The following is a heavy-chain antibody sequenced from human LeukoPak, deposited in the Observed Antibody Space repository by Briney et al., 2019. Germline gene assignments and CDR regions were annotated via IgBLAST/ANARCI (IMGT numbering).Heavy chain of an antibody. Sequence: GGSLRLSCAASGFTFSDYYMSWIRQAPGKGLEWVSYISSSGTSIYYAGSVKGRFTLSRDNAKNSLYLQTNSLRAEDTAVYYCARGLTGRYILTGYYNDYWGQGTLVTVSS. CDR3: ARGLTGRYILTGYYNDY. J-gene: IGHJ4*02. D-gene: IGHD3-9*01. V-gene: IGHV3-11*01. CDR1: GFTFSDYY. CDR2: ISSSGTSI.